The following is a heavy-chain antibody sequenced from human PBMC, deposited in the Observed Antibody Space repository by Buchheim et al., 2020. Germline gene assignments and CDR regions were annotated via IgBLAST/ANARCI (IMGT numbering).Heavy chain of an antibody. J-gene: IGHJ4*02. V-gene: IGHV4-31*03. CDR3: AREANGDYGGDYFDY. CDR2: IYYSGST. Sequence: QVQLQESGPRLVKPSQTLSLTCTVSGGSISSGAYWTWIRQHPGKGLEWIGYIYYSGSTFYNPSLESRVTISVDTSKNQFSLRLSSVTAADTAVYYCAREANGDYGGDYFDYWGQGTL. D-gene: IGHD4-17*01. CDR1: GGSISSGAY.